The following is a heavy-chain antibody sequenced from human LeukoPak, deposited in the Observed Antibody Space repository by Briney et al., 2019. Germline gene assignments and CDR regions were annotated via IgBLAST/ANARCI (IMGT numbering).Heavy chain of an antibody. Sequence: GGSLRLSCAVSGFTVSSNYMSWVRQAPGKGLQWVSSISGSGANTYNADSVKGRFTISRDNSKTTLYVQMNSLRAEDTAVYYCAREGTGTIDYWGQGTLVTVSS. D-gene: IGHD1-1*01. CDR2: ISGSGANT. V-gene: IGHV3-53*01. J-gene: IGHJ4*02. CDR3: AREGTGTIDY. CDR1: GFTVSSNY.